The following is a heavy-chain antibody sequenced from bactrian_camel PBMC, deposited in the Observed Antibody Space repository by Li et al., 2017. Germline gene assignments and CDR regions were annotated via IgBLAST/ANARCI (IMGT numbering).Heavy chain of an antibody. D-gene: IGHD2*01. CDR2: TISNDGST. CDR3: AAVGGGSAAHTIVIARNPGDFAY. V-gene: IGHV3S63*01. Sequence: HVHLVESGGGLVQAGETLRLSCTFSGFTFDDSADDSDMGWYRQAPGNECELVSTISNDGSTYYADSVKGRFTIDSAAKNTVYLRMNSVTSEDTALYYCAAVGGGSAAHTIVIARNPGDFAYWGQGTQVTVS. J-gene: IGHJ6*01. CDR1: GFTFDDSADDSD.